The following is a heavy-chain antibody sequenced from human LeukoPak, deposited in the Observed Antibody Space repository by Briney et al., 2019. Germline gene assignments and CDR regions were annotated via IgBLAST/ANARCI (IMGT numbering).Heavy chain of an antibody. J-gene: IGHJ4*02. Sequence: GSLRLSCAASGFTFSSYWMHWVRQAPGKGLVWVSRINSDGSSTNYADSVKGRFTISRDNSKNTLYLQMNSLRAEDTAVYYCAKPGGTMIVVHYFDYWGQGTLVTVSS. V-gene: IGHV3-74*01. D-gene: IGHD3-22*01. CDR2: INSDGSST. CDR3: AKPGGTMIVVHYFDY. CDR1: GFTFSSYW.